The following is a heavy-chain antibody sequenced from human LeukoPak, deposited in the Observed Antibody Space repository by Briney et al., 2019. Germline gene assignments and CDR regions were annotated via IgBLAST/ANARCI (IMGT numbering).Heavy chain of an antibody. CDR1: GYTFTSYY. CDR3: ARDNSVEDTAWWFDP. CDR2: INPSGGST. J-gene: IGHJ5*02. Sequence: WASVNVSCKASGYTFTSYYMHWVRQAPGQGLEWMGIINPSGGSTSYAQKFQGRVTMTRDMSTSTDYMELSSLRSEDTAVYYCARDNSVEDTAWWFDPWGQGTLVTVSS. D-gene: IGHD4-23*01. V-gene: IGHV1-46*01.